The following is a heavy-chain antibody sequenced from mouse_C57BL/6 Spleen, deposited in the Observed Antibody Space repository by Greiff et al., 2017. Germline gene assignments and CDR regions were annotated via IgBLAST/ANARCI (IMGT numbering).Heavy chain of an antibody. D-gene: IGHD6-2*01. Sequence: QVHVKQSGAELARPGASVKLSCKASGYTFTSYGISWVKQRTGQGLEWIGEIYPRSGNTYYNEKFKGKATLTADKSSSTAYMELRSLTSEDSAVYFCARSISPSMDYWGQGTSVTVSS. CDR2: IYPRSGNT. CDR1: GYTFTSYG. V-gene: IGHV1-81*01. CDR3: ARSISPSMDY. J-gene: IGHJ4*01.